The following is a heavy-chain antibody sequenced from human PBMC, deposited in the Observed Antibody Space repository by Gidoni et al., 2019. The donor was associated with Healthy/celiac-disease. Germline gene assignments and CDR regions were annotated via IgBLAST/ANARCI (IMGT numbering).Heavy chain of an antibody. D-gene: IGHD2-15*01. CDR1: GFTFSSCS. V-gene: IGHV3-21*01. Sequence: EVQLVESGGGLVKPGGSLRLSCAASGFTFSSCSMNWVRQAPGKGLEWVSSISSSSSYIYYADSVKGRFTISRDNAKNSLYLQMNSLRAEDTAVYYCARALFCSGGSCYWGFDYWGQGTLVTVSS. CDR2: ISSSSSYI. CDR3: ARALFCSGGSCYWGFDY. J-gene: IGHJ4*02.